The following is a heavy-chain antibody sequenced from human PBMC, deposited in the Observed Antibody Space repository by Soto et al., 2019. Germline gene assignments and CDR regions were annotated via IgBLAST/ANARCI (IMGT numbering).Heavy chain of an antibody. J-gene: IGHJ6*02. CDR2: VDPSDSYT. CDR1: GYSFTSYW. V-gene: IGHV5-10-1*01. D-gene: IGHD6-13*01. Sequence: GGSLKISRKGSGYSFTSYWISWVRQMPGKGLEWMGRVDPSDSYTNYSPSFQGHVTISADKSISTAYLQWSSLKASDTAMYYCARQTRSSWYYYYGMDVWGQGTTVTVSS. CDR3: ARQTRSSWYYYYGMDV.